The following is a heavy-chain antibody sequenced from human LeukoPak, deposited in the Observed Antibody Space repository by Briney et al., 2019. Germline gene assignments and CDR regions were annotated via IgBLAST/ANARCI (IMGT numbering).Heavy chain of an antibody. CDR1: GFTYSDYA. Sequence: PGGSLRLSCAASGFTYSDYAMSWVRQAPGKGLKWVSIMSGSGGTTYYARSVKGRFTISRDNSRNTLFLQMNSLRVEDTAVYYCARHFGTWGQGTLVTVSS. V-gene: IGHV3-23*01. J-gene: IGHJ4*02. CDR3: ARHFGT. D-gene: IGHD3/OR15-3a*01. CDR2: MSGSGGTT.